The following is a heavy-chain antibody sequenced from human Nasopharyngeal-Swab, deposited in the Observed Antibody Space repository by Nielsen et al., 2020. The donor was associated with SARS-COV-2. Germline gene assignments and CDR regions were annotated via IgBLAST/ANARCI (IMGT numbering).Heavy chain of an antibody. D-gene: IGHD6-13*01. Sequence: GESLKISCAASGFTFSSYSMNWVRQAPGKGLEWVANIKQDGSEKYYVDSVKGRFTISRDNAKNSLYLQMNSLRAEDTAVYYRARYSSNDRDWGQGTLVTVSS. V-gene: IGHV3-7*01. CDR3: ARYSSNDRD. J-gene: IGHJ4*02. CDR2: IKQDGSEK. CDR1: GFTFSSYS.